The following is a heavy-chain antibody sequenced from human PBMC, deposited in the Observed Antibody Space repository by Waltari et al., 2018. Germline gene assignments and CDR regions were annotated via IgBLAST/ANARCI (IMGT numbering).Heavy chain of an antibody. CDR3: ARGLSIRAMTMVVTIDY. V-gene: IGHV3-7*01. CDR2: IKQDGSEK. CDR1: GFTFSTYW. Sequence: EVQLVESGGGLVQPGGSLSLPCAASGFTFSTYWMTWVRQAPGKGLEWVASIKQDGSEKYYVDSVKGRFTISRDNAKNSLYLQMNSLRDEDTAVYYCARGLSIRAMTMVVTIDYWGQGTLVTVSS. D-gene: IGHD4-17*01. J-gene: IGHJ4*02.